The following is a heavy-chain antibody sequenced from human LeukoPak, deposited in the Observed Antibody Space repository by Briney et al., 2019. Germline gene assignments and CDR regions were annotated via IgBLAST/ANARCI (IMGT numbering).Heavy chain of an antibody. D-gene: IGHD3-22*01. CDR1: GFTFSTYS. Sequence: GGSLRLSCAASGFTFSTYSMNWVRQAPGKGLEWVSYISTSSSIIYYADSVKGRFTISRDNSKNTLYLQMNSLRAEDTAVYYCAKAYDSSGKEAFDIWGQGTMVTVSS. V-gene: IGHV3-48*01. CDR2: ISTSSSII. J-gene: IGHJ3*02. CDR3: AKAYDSSGKEAFDI.